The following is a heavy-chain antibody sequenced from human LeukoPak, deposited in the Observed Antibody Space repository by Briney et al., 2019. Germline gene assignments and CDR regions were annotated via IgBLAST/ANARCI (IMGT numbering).Heavy chain of an antibody. V-gene: IGHV3-9*01. CDR2: ISWYSGSM. Sequence: GGSLRLSCAASGFTFDDYAMHWVRQAPGKGLEWVSGISWYSGSMGYADSVKGRFTISRDNAKNSLYLQMNSLRAEDTALYYCAKSSDYYYMDVWGKGTTVTVSS. CDR3: AKSSDYYYMDV. D-gene: IGHD5-12*01. CDR1: GFTFDDYA. J-gene: IGHJ6*03.